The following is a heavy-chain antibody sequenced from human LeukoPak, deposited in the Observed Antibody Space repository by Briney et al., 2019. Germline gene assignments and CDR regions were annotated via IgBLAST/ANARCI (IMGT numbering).Heavy chain of an antibody. CDR1: GGSISSYY. Sequence: SETLSLTXTVSGGSISSYYWSWIRQPAGKGLEWIGCIYTSGSTNYNPSLKSRVTMSVDTSKNQFSLKLSSVTAADTAVYYCARRYSNYFFDYWGQGTLITVSS. J-gene: IGHJ4*02. CDR2: IYTSGST. D-gene: IGHD4-11*01. V-gene: IGHV4-4*07. CDR3: ARRYSNYFFDY.